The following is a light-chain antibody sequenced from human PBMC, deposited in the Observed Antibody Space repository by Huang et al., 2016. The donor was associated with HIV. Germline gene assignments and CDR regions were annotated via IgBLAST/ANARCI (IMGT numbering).Light chain of an antibody. CDR2: DAT. CDR1: QDISNY. V-gene: IGKV1-33*01. J-gene: IGKJ2*03. CDR3: QQFDNVPYS. Sequence: DIQMTQSPSSLSASIGDRVNITCHASQDISNYLNWYQQKPGKAPKLLLYDATNSEAGVPSRFSGSGSGTDFTLTISRLQPEDFATYYCQQFDNVPYSFGQGTRLEIK.